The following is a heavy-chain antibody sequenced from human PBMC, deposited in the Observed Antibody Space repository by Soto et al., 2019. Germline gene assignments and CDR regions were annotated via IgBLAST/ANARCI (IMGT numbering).Heavy chain of an antibody. CDR2: IYPGDSDT. D-gene: IGHD6-6*01. Sequence: PGESLKISCKGSGYSFTSYWIGWVRQMPGKGLEWMGIIYPGDSDTRYSPSFQGQVTISADKSISTAYLQWSSLKASDTAMYYCARPGISRAARLVFAYRGQGSPVIVSS. V-gene: IGHV5-51*01. J-gene: IGHJ4*02. CDR3: ARPGISRAARLVFAY. CDR1: GYSFTSYW.